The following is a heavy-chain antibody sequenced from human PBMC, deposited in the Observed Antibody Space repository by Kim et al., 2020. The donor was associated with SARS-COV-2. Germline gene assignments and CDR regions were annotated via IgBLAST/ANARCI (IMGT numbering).Heavy chain of an antibody. CDR2: YHSGST. V-gene: IGHV4-4*02. Sequence: YHSGSTNYNPSLKSRVTISVDKSKNQFSLKLSSVTAADTAVYYCRGGLDYWGQRTLVTVSS. J-gene: IGHJ4*02. D-gene: IGHD2-15*01. CDR3: RGGLDY.